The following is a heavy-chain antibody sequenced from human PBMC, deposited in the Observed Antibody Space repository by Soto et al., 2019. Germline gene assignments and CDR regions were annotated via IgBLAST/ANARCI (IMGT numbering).Heavy chain of an antibody. CDR1: GGSISSYY. V-gene: IGHV4-59*01. CDR3: ARGPRATDAFDI. J-gene: IGHJ3*02. Sequence: PSETLSLTCTVSGGSISSYYWSWSRQPPGKGLEWIGYIYYRGSTNYNPSLKSRVTISVDTSKNQFSLKLSSVTAADTAVYYCARGPRATDAFDIWGQGTMVTVSS. CDR2: IYYRGST.